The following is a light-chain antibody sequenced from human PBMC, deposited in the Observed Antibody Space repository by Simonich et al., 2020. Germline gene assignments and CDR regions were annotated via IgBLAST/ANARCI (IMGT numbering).Light chain of an antibody. CDR2: DVS. V-gene: IGLV2-14*01. Sequence: SALTQPAPVSGSPGQPITISCPGTSSAVGGYNFFSWYQQHPGKAPKLMIYDVSKRPSGVSNRFSGSKSGNTASLTISGLQAEDEADYYCSSYTSSSTWVFGGGTKLTVL. J-gene: IGLJ3*02. CDR1: SSAVGGYNF. CDR3: SSYTSSSTWV.